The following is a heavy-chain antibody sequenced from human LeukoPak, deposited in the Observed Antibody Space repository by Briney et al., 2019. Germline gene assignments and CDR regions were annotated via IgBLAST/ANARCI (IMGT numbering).Heavy chain of an antibody. CDR2: ISGSGGST. D-gene: IGHD3-10*01. CDR1: GFTFSSYA. V-gene: IGHV3-23*01. J-gene: IGHJ4*02. CDR3: AKDMGADGSGSYSHFDY. Sequence: GGSLRLSCAASGFTFSSYAMSWVRQAPGKGLEWVSAISGSGGSTYYADSAKGRFTISRDNSKNTLYLQMNSLRAEDTAVYYCAKDMGADGSGSYSHFDYWGQGTLVTVSS.